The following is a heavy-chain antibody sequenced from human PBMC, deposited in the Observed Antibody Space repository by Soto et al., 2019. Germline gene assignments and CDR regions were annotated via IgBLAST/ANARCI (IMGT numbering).Heavy chain of an antibody. CDR3: AKGPPLRFLDYYYYGMDV. V-gene: IGHV3-23*01. CDR2: ISGSGGST. J-gene: IGHJ6*02. D-gene: IGHD3-3*01. CDR1: GVTFSSYA. Sequence: HPGGSLRLSCAASGVTFSSYAMSWVRQAPGKGLEWVSAISGSGGSTYYADSVKGRFTISRDNSKNTLYLQMNSLRAEDTAVYYCAKGPPLRFLDYYYYGMDVWGQGTTVTVSS.